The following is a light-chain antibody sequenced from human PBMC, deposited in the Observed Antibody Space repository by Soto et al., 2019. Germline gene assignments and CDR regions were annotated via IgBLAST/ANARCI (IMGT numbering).Light chain of an antibody. V-gene: IGKV3-15*01. J-gene: IGKJ5*01. CDR1: QTIDNT. CDR3: QQYGSSRAIT. CDR2: GTS. Sequence: EIVMTQSQATLPLSPGERATLSCRASQTIDNTLAWYQQKPGQAPRLLIYGTSTRATGIPARFSGSGSGTEFTLTISSLQSEDFAVYYCQQYGSSRAITFGQGTRLDIK.